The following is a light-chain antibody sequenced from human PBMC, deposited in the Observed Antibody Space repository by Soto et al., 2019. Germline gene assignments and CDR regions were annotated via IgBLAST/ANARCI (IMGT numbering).Light chain of an antibody. J-gene: IGKJ2*01. V-gene: IGKV4-1*01. CDR3: QQYYSPPYT. CDR2: WAS. Sequence: DIVMTQSPDSLAVSLGERATINCKSSQSILYSSNNKNQLAWYQQKPGQPPKLLFYWASTREYGVPDRFSGSESGTDFTLTISSLQAEDVAVYYCQQYYSPPYTFGQGTKLEI. CDR1: QSILYSSNNKNQ.